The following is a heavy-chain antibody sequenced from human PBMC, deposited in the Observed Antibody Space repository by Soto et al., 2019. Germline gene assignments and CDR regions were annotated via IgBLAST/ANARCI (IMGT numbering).Heavy chain of an antibody. Sequence: GASVKVSCKASGYTFTSYGISWVRQAPGQGLEWMGWISAYNGNTNYAQKLQGRVTMTTETSTSTAYMELRSLRSDDTAVYYCARDRAVVASAGKCDYWCQGTLVTVSS. CDR3: ARDRAVVASAGKCDY. CDR1: GYTFTSYG. V-gene: IGHV1-18*04. J-gene: IGHJ4*02. CDR2: ISAYNGNT. D-gene: IGHD2-15*01.